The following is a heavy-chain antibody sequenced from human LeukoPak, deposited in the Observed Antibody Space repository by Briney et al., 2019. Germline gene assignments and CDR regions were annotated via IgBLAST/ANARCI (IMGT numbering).Heavy chain of an antibody. V-gene: IGHV3-23*01. D-gene: IGHD3-3*01. CDR3: AKDLTYYDFWSVDAFDI. Sequence: GGSLRLSCAASGFTFSSYAMSWVRQAPGKGLEWVSAISGSGGSTYYADSVKGRFTISRDNSKNTLYLQVNSLRAEDTAVYYCAKDLTYYDFWSVDAFDIWGQGTMVTVSS. CDR2: ISGSGGST. CDR1: GFTFSSYA. J-gene: IGHJ3*02.